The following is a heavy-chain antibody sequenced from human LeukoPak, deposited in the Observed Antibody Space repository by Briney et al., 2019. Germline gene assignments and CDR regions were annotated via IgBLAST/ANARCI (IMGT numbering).Heavy chain of an antibody. CDR2: INHSGST. CDR3: ARQTGSGLFILP. V-gene: IGHV4-34*01. J-gene: IGHJ4*02. Sequence: SETLSLTFAVDGGSFSGYYWSWIRQPPGKGLEWSGEINHSGSTNYNPSRKSRVTLAVDTSKNQFSLKLSSVTAADTAVYYCARQTGSGLFILPGGQGTLVTVSS. CDR1: GGSFSGYY. D-gene: IGHD3/OR15-3a*01.